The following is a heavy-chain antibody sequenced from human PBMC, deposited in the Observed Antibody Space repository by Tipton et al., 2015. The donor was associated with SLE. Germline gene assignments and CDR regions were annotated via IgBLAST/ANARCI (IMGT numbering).Heavy chain of an antibody. Sequence: TLSLTCTVSGGSISSYYWSWIRQSPGKGLEWIGYIYTSGSTNYNPSLKSRVTISADTSKNQFSLKLSSVTAADTAMYYCARLIADYGDYGWYFDLWGRGTLVTVSS. V-gene: IGHV4-4*08. CDR3: ARLIADYGDYGWYFDL. J-gene: IGHJ2*01. CDR1: GGSISSYY. CDR2: IYTSGST. D-gene: IGHD4-17*01.